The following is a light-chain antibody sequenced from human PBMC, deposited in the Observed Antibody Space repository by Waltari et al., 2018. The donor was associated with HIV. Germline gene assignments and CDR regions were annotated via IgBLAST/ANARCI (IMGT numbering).Light chain of an antibody. CDR3: QQYNNWPRT. Sequence: EMEMAQSPATLSVSPGERVTLSCRASQSVRSNLAWYQHKPGQAPRLLIYGASTRATGIPARFSGSGSGTEFTLTISSLQSEDFAVYYCQQYNNWPRTFGPGTKVEIK. J-gene: IGKJ2*01. CDR1: QSVRSN. CDR2: GAS. V-gene: IGKV3-15*01.